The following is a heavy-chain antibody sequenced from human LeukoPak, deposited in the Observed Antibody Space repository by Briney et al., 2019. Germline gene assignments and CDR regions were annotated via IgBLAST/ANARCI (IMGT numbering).Heavy chain of an antibody. CDR3: ARGLFVVVPAAIVSDFDY. Sequence: GGSLRLSCAASGFIFSNYGMHWVRQAPGKGLEWVAVIWYDGSNKYYADSVKGRFTISRDNSKNTLYLRMNSLRAEDTALYYYARGLFVVVPAAIVSDFDYWGQGALVTVSS. D-gene: IGHD2-2*01. CDR2: IWYDGSNK. V-gene: IGHV3-33*01. CDR1: GFIFSNYG. J-gene: IGHJ4*02.